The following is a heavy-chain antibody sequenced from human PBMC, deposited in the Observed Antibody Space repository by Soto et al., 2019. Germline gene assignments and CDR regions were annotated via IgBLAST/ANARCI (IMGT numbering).Heavy chain of an antibody. CDR2: IYWNDDK. CDR3: SHIREYDSGEYYFDH. Sequence: QITLKESGPALVKPTQTLTLTCTFSGFSLTTGGVGVGWIRQPPGKALEWLALIYWNDDKRYSPSLKTRLTITKDTSKNQVVLTMTNMDPVDTATYFCSHIREYDSGEYYFDHWGQGTLVTVSS. D-gene: IGHD3-22*01. CDR1: GFSLTTGGVG. J-gene: IGHJ4*02. V-gene: IGHV2-5*01.